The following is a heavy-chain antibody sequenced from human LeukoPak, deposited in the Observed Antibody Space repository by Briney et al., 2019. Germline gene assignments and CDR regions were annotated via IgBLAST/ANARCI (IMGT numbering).Heavy chain of an antibody. J-gene: IGHJ4*02. CDR2: ISSSGSTI. V-gene: IGHV3-11*01. CDR3: ARENSYYYDGSGYYVMKYYFDY. Sequence: GGSLRLSCAASGFTFSDYYMSWIRQAPGKGLEWVSYISSSGSTIYYADSVKGRFTISRDNAKNSLYLQMNSLRAEDTAVYYCARENSYYYDGSGYYVMKYYFDYWGQGTLVTVSS. D-gene: IGHD3-22*01. CDR1: GFTFSDYY.